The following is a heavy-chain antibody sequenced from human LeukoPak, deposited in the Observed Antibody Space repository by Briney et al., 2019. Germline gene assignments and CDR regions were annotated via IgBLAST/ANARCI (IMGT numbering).Heavy chain of an antibody. CDR1: GYSFTRNG. D-gene: IGHD3-3*02. Sequence: GASVKVSCKTSGYSFTRNGFSWVRQAPGQGLEWMGWINPHSGGTNYAQQFQGRVTMTRDTSISTAYMELSRLRSDDTAVYYCARISISNAPDYWGQGTLVTVSS. J-gene: IGHJ4*02. V-gene: IGHV1-2*02. CDR3: ARISISNAPDY. CDR2: INPHSGGT.